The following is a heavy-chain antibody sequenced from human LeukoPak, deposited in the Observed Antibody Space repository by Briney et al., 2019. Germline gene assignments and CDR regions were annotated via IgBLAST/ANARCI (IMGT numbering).Heavy chain of an antibody. CDR1: GYSISSGYY. D-gene: IGHD2-15*01. Sequence: SETLSLTCTVSGYSISSGYYWGWIRQPPGKGLEWIGSIYHSGSTYYNPPLKIRVTISVDTSKNQFSLKLSSVTASDTAVYYCARDCSSCSGGSCIEVLDYWGQGTLVTVSS. CDR2: IYHSGST. V-gene: IGHV4-38-2*02. CDR3: ARDCSSCSGGSCIEVLDY. J-gene: IGHJ4*02.